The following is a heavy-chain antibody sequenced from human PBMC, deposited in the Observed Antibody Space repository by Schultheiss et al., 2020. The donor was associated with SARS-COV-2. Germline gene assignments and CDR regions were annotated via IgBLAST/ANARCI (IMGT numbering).Heavy chain of an antibody. J-gene: IGHJ4*02. CDR3: AKASGNNLYYFDY. CDR1: GFTFDDYA. CDR2: IRYDGSNK. V-gene: IGHV3-30*02. D-gene: IGHD1/OR15-1a*01. Sequence: GGSLRLSCAASGFTFDDYAMHWVRQAPGKGLEWVAFIRYDGSNKYYADSVKGRFTISRDNSRSTVYLQMNSLTTEDTAVYYCAKASGNNLYYFDYWGQGTLVTVSS.